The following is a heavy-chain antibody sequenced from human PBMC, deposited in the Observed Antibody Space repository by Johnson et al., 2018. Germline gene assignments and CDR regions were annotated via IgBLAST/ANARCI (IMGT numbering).Heavy chain of an antibody. CDR2: ISYDGSNE. J-gene: IGHJ3*02. D-gene: IGHD6-19*01. CDR3: AKGSAQWLGTIAVDI. Sequence: VQLLESGGGVVQPGRSLRLSCAASGFSFSNYGMHWVRQAPGKGLEWVAVISYDGSNEYYADSVKGRFIISRDNSKKNLYLQMNSLRPEDTAVYYCAKGSAQWLGTIAVDIWVQGTMVTVSS. CDR1: GFSFSNYG. V-gene: IGHV3-30*18.